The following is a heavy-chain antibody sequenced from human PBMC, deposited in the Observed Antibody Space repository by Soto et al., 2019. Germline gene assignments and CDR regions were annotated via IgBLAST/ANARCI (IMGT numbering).Heavy chain of an antibody. CDR2: ISPSGGGA. D-gene: IGHD1-1*01. CDR3: ATDLEQLTWGLHRDGLDV. J-gene: IGHJ6*02. Sequence: EVYLLESGGDLVQPGGSLRLSCAASGFSFDSYVMNWVRQAPGKGLEWVSSISPSGGGANYADSVKGRFTISRDNSKKTLSLQMNSLRAEDTAVYYCATDLEQLTWGLHRDGLDVWGQGTTVTVSS. CDR1: GFSFDSYV. V-gene: IGHV3-23*01.